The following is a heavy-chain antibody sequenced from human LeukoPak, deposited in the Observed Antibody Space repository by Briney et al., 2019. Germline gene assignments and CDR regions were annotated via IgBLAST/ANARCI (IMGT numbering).Heavy chain of an antibody. J-gene: IGHJ4*02. CDR1: GFTFSSYA. V-gene: IGHV3-23*01. D-gene: IGHD6-19*01. Sequence: GGSLRLSCAASGFTFSSYAMSWVRQAPGKGLEWVSAISGSGGSTYYADSVKGRFTISRDNSKETLYLQMNSLRAEDTAVYYCARASGWSQPYYLDHWGQGTLVTVSS. CDR3: ARASGWSQPYYLDH. CDR2: ISGSGGST.